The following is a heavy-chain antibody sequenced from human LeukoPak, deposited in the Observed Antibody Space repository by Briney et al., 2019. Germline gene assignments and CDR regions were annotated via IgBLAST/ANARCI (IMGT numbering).Heavy chain of an antibody. D-gene: IGHD5-12*01. CDR3: ARGYSGYDFYADY. V-gene: IGHV3-23*01. CDR2: ISGSGGST. J-gene: IGHJ4*02. CDR1: GFTFSSYA. Sequence: GGSLRLSXAASGFTFSSYAMSWVRQAPGKGLEWVSAISGSGGSTYYADSVKGRFTISRDNSKNTLYLQMNSLRAEDTAVYYCARGYSGYDFYADYWGQGTLVTVSS.